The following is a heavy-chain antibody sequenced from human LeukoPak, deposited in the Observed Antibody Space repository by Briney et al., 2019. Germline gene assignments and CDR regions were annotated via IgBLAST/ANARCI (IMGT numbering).Heavy chain of an antibody. Sequence: SETLSLTCTVSGGSITSYYWNWIRQPPGKGLEWIGYTSYTGSTNYNPSLKSRATLSVDTSKNQLSLRLSSLTAADTAVYYCARWSSSWYSFDYWGQEALVTVSS. CDR3: ARWSSSWYSFDY. V-gene: IGHV4-59*01. D-gene: IGHD6-13*01. J-gene: IGHJ4*02. CDR1: GGSITSYY. CDR2: TSYTGST.